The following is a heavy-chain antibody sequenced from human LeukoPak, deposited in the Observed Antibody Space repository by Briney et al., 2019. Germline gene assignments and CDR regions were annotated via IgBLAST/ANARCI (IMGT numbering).Heavy chain of an antibody. CDR3: ARLPGTTVTTFWDY. D-gene: IGHD4-17*01. J-gene: IGHJ4*02. CDR2: IYYSGST. Sequence: KPSETLSLTCTVSGGSISSSHYYWGWIRQPPGKGLEWIGSIYYSGSTYYNPSLKSRVTISVDTSKNQFSLKLSSVTAADTAVSYCARLPGTTVTTFWDYWGQGTLVTVSS. CDR1: GGSISSSHYY. V-gene: IGHV4-39*01.